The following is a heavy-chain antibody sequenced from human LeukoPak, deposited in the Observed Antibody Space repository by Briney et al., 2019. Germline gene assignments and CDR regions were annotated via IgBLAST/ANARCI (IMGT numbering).Heavy chain of an antibody. J-gene: IGHJ4*02. V-gene: IGHV4-59*08. CDR3: ARQRGPVTYFDY. Sequence: PSETLSLTCTVSGGSISSDYWSWIRQPPGKGLEWIGYIYYSGSTNYNPSLKSRVTISVDTSKNQFSLKLSSVTAADTAVYYCARQRGPVTYFDYWGQGTLVTVSS. D-gene: IGHD4-11*01. CDR1: GGSISSDY. CDR2: IYYSGST.